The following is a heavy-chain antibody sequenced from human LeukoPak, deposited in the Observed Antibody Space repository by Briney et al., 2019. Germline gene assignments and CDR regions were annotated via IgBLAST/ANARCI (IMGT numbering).Heavy chain of an antibody. D-gene: IGHD2-15*01. CDR1: GFTFSSYA. J-gene: IGHJ4*02. CDR2: ISGSGGST. CDR3: AKEEVDIVVVVAAFGFDY. V-gene: IGHV3-23*01. Sequence: GGSLRLSCAASGFTFSSYAMSWVRQAPGKGLEWVSAISGSGGSTYYADSVKGRFTISRDNSKNTLYLQMNSLRAEDTAVYYCAKEEVDIVVVVAAFGFDYWGQGTLVTVSS.